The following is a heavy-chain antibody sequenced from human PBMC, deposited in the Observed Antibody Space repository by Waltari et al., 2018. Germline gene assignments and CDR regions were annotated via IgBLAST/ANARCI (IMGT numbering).Heavy chain of an antibody. CDR1: GGSFSGYY. D-gene: IGHD2-15*01. J-gene: IGHJ6*03. CDR3: ARGKGYCSGGSCYSGYYYYYMDV. V-gene: IGHV4-34*01. CDR2: INHSGST. Sequence: QVQLQQWGAGLLKPSETLSLTCAVYGGSFSGYYWSWIRQPPGKGLEWIGEINHSGSTNYNPSLKSRVTISVDTSKNQFSLKLSSVTAADTAVYYCARGKGYCSGGSCYSGYYYYYMDVWGKGTTVTVSS.